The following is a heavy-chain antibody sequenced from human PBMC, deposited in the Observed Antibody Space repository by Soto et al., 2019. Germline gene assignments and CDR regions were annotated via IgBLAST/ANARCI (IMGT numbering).Heavy chain of an antibody. J-gene: IGHJ4*02. CDR3: TRANWYSEY. V-gene: IGHV4-59*11. D-gene: IGHD1-7*01. CDR2: IYYNGNT. Sequence: QVQLQESGPGLVKPSEPLSLTCSVSGGSLSTHYWSWIRQPPGKGLEWIGYIYYNGNTNYNPSLQSRVTMSVDTSRNQISLKLTTVTAADTAVYYCTRANWYSEYWGQGTLVTVSS. CDR1: GGSLSTHY.